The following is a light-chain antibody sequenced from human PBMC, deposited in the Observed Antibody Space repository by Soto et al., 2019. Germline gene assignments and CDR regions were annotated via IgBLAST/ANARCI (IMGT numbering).Light chain of an antibody. CDR2: DVS. J-gene: IGLJ2*01. CDR1: SSDVGGYKY. CDR3: CAYAGSYTVL. V-gene: IGLV2-11*01. Sequence: QSALTQPRSVSGSPGQSVTISCTGTSSDVGGYKYVSWYQQHPGKVPKLMMFDVSERPSGVPDRFSGSKSGNTASLSISGLQAEDEADYCCCAYAGSYTVLFGGGTKVTV.